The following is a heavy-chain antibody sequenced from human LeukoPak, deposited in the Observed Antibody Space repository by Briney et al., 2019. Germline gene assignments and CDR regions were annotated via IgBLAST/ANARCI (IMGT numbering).Heavy chain of an antibody. J-gene: IGHJ5*02. V-gene: IGHV3-33*01. CDR3: ARDGCGSTSCYHYELTS. Sequence: PGRSLRLSCVASGFTFRNYGMHWVRQAPGKGLEWVAVIWYDGSNKYYADSVKGRFTISRDNSKNTLYLQMNGLRAEDTAVYYCARDGCGSTSCYHYELTSWGQGTLVTVSS. CDR1: GFTFRNYG. CDR2: IWYDGSNK. D-gene: IGHD2-2*01.